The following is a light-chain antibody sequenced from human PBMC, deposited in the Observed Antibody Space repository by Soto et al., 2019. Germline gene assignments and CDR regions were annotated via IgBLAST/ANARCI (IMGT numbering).Light chain of an antibody. Sequence: EIVMTQSPATLSVSPGERAILSCIASQHIGSNLAWYQQKPGQAPRLLIYGASTRATGIPARFSDSGSGTEFTLTITSLQSEDFAVYYCQQYNNWPLTFGQGTKVDIK. CDR3: QQYNNWPLT. J-gene: IGKJ1*01. V-gene: IGKV3-15*01. CDR2: GAS. CDR1: QHIGSN.